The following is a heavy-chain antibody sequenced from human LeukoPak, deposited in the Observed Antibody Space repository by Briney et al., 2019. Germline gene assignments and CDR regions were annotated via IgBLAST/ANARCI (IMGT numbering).Heavy chain of an antibody. CDR1: GFTFSDYS. CDR2: ISSSSSYI. V-gene: IGHV3-21*01. CDR3: ARREDCSSTSCYINWYFDL. D-gene: IGHD2-2*02. Sequence: GGSLRLSCAASGFTFSDYSMNWVRQAPGKGLEWVSSISSSSSYIYYADSVKGRFTISRDNAKISLYLQMNSLRAEDTAVYYCARREDCSSTSCYINWYFDLWGRGTLVTVSS. J-gene: IGHJ2*01.